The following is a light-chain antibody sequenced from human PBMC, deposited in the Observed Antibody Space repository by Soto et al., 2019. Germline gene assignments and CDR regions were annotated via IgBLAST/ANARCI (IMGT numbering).Light chain of an antibody. J-gene: IGKJ1*01. Sequence: EIVLTQSPATLSLSPGERATLSCRASQSVSSHLAWYQQKPGQAPRVLIYDASNRATGIPARFSGSGSGTDFTLTISSLEPEDFAVYYCQQRSNWPPWTFGQGTKVEIK. CDR1: QSVSSH. V-gene: IGKV3-11*01. CDR2: DAS. CDR3: QQRSNWPPWT.